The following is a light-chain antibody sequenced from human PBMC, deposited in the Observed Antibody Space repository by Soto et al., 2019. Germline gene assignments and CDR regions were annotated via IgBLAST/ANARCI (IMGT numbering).Light chain of an antibody. Sequence: EIVFTQSPATLSLSPGERATLSCKASQSVNTYLGWYQQRPGQAPILLIYDASNRATGIPARFSGSGSGTDFTLTISSLEPEDFAVYYCQQRSSWPLTFSGGTKVDIK. V-gene: IGKV3-11*01. J-gene: IGKJ4*01. CDR1: QSVNTY. CDR3: QQRSSWPLT. CDR2: DAS.